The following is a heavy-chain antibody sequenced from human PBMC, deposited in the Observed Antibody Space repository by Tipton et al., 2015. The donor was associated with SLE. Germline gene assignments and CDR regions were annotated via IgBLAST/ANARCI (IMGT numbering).Heavy chain of an antibody. CDR1: GGSFSGYY. CDR3: ARDPNGGYGSFDY. CDR2: INHSGST. Sequence: TLSLTCAVYGGSFSGYYWSWIRQPPGKGLEWIGEINHSGSTNYNPSLKSRVTISVDTSKNQFSLKLSSVTAADTAVYYCARDPNGGYGSFDYCGLGALVTVSS. D-gene: IGHD7-27*01. V-gene: IGHV4-34*01. J-gene: IGHJ4*02.